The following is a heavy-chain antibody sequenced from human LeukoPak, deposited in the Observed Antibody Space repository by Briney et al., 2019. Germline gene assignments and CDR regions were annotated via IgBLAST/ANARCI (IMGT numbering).Heavy chain of an antibody. CDR2: ISGSGGSR. J-gene: IGHJ4*02. Sequence: GGSLRLSCAASGFTFSSYAMSWVRQAPGKGLEWVSAISGSGGSRYYADSVKGRFTISRDNSKNTRDLQMNSLRAEDTAVYYCAKTTRVVGDYYFDFWGQGTLVTVSS. V-gene: IGHV3-23*01. CDR3: AKTTRVVGDYYFDF. CDR1: GFTFSSYA. D-gene: IGHD1-26*01.